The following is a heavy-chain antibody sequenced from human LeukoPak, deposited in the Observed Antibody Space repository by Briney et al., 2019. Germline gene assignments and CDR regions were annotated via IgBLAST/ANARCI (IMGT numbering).Heavy chain of an antibody. CDR1: EFRFSRYA. CDR2: IHQDGVDK. J-gene: IGHJ3*01. Sequence: GGSLRLSCAASEFRFSRYATSWVRLAPRKGPEWVANIHQDGVDKDYVDSVAGRFTISKDNTKNSLYFEMNNLRVQDTAGYFFARDSTGWQDNAYVVWGQGTMDSVS. CDR3: ARDSTGWQDNAYVV. V-gene: IGHV3-7*01. D-gene: IGHD2-15*01.